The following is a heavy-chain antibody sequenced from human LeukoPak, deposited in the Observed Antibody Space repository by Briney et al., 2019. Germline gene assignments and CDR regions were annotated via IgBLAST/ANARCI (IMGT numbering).Heavy chain of an antibody. J-gene: IGHJ5*02. D-gene: IGHD6-6*01. V-gene: IGHV1-46*01. Sequence: ASVKVSCKASGYTFTSYYMHWVRQAPGQGLEWMGIINPSGGSTSYAQKFQGRVTMTRDMSTSTVYMELSSLRSEDAAVYYCAREGRSSSSWLTESNWFDPWGQGTLVTVS. CDR2: INPSGGST. CDR1: GYTFTSYY. CDR3: AREGRSSSSWLTESNWFDP.